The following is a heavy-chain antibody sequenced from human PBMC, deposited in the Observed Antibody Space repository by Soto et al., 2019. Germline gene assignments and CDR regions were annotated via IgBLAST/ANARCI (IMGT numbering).Heavy chain of an antibody. J-gene: IGHJ5*02. D-gene: IGHD2-2*02. V-gene: IGHV4-59*01. CDR1: GGSISSYY. Sequence: SETLSLTCTVSGGSISSYYWSWIRQPPGKGLEWIGYIYYSGRTNYNPSLKSRVTISVDTSKNQFSLKLSSVTAADTAVYYCARGYCSSTSCYIWHNWFYPWGQGTLVPVSS. CDR3: ARGYCSSTSCYIWHNWFYP. CDR2: IYYSGRT.